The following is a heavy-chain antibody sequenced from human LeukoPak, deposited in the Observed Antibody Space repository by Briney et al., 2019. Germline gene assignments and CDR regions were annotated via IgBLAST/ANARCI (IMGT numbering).Heavy chain of an antibody. CDR1: GYTFTGYY. J-gene: IGHJ4*02. CDR2: INPNSGGT. D-gene: IGHD3-22*01. V-gene: IGHV1-2*02. Sequence: GASVKVSCKASGYTFTGYYMHWVRQAPGQGLEWMGWINPNSGGTNYAQKFQGRVTMIRDTSISTAYMELSRLRSDDTAVYYCASPNYYDSSGYYYGGEVAFDYWGQGTLVTVSS. CDR3: ASPNYYDSSGYYYGGEVAFDY.